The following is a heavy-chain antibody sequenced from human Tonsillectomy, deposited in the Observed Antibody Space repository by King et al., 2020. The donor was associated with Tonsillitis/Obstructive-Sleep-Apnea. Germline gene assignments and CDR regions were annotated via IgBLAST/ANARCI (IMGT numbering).Heavy chain of an antibody. V-gene: IGHV4-39*01. Sequence: PLQESGPGLVKPSETLSLNCTVSGGSVSSGGCYWGWIRQPPGKGLEWIGSLSYRGSTYYNPSLKSRVTISVDASKNQFSLRLSFVTAADMAVYYCARRPMRVVVINDAFDLWGQGTMVTVSS. CDR2: LSYRGST. D-gene: IGHD3-22*01. J-gene: IGHJ3*01. CDR1: GGSVSSGGCY. CDR3: ARRPMRVVVINDAFDL.